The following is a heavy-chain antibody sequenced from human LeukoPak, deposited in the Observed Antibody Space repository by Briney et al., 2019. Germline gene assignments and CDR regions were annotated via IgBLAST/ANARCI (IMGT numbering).Heavy chain of an antibody. CDR2: IIPIFGIT. CDR3: ARSTEYYDSSGYLGDWFDP. D-gene: IGHD3-22*01. J-gene: IGHJ5*02. V-gene: IGHV1-69*10. CDR1: GGTFSSYA. Sequence: SVKVSCKASGGTFSSYAISWVRQAPGQGLEWMGGIIPIFGITNCAQNFQDRATITADTSTGTAYMELHSLRSEDTAVYYCARSTEYYDSSGYLGDWFDPWGQGTLVTVSS.